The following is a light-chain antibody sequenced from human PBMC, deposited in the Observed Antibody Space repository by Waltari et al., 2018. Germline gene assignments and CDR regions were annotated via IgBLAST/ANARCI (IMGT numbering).Light chain of an antibody. CDR1: RSIFYSSRYKDY. CDR2: WAT. CDR3: QQYLRTPPT. J-gene: IGKJ1*01. V-gene: IGKV4-1*01. Sequence: DIVMTQSPGSLAVSLGERATINCRSSRSIFYSSRYKDYLAWYQQRPGQPPRLIISWATTRESGVPDRCIGSGSETDFTLTITSLQAEDVAVYYCQQYLRTPPTFGQGTKVEI.